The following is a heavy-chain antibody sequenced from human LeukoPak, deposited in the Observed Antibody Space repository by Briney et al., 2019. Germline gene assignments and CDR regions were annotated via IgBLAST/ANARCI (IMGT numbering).Heavy chain of an antibody. D-gene: IGHD1-7*01. Sequence: PSEALSLTCTVSGGSISSYYWSWIRQPPGKGLEWIGYIYYSGSTNYDPSLKSRVTISVDTSKNQFSLKLSSVTAADTAVYYCARDNWNYGSSMDVWGQGTTVTVSS. CDR2: IYYSGST. CDR3: ARDNWNYGSSMDV. V-gene: IGHV4-59*01. J-gene: IGHJ6*02. CDR1: GGSISSYY.